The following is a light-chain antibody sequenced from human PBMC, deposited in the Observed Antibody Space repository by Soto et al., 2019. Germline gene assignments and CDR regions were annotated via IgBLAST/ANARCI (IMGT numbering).Light chain of an antibody. Sequence: QSALTQPASVSGSPGQSITISCSGSSSDVGGYNLVSWYQQHPGKAPKLMIYEGSNRPSGVSNRFSGSKSGNTASLTISGLQAEDEADYYCCSYAGRSTFLLGGGTKLTVL. CDR2: EGS. V-gene: IGLV2-23*03. CDR1: SSDVGGYNL. CDR3: CSYAGRSTFL. J-gene: IGLJ2*01.